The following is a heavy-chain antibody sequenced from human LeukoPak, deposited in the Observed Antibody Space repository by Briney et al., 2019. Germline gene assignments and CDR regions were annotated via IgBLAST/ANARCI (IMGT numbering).Heavy chain of an antibody. D-gene: IGHD3-10*01. CDR1: GGSISSYY. Sequence: SETLSLTCTVSGGSISSYYWSWIRQPPGKGLEWIGYIYYSGSTNYNPSLKSRVTISVDTSKNQFSLKLSSVTAADTAVYYCARPLVREGNYGSGSYPDAFDIWGQGTMVTVSS. CDR2: IYYSGST. V-gene: IGHV4-59*12. J-gene: IGHJ3*02. CDR3: ARPLVREGNYGSGSYPDAFDI.